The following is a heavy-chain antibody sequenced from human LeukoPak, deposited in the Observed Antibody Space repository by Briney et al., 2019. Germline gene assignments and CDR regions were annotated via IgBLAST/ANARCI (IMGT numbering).Heavy chain of an antibody. CDR3: ARELYFDYYYCYMDV. J-gene: IGHJ6*03. CDR2: IYYSGST. Sequence: PSETLSLTCAVYGGSFSGYYWSWIRQPPGKGLEWIGSIYYSGSTYYNPSLKSRVTISVDTSKNQFSLKLSSVTAADTAVYYCARELYFDYYYCYMDVWGKGTTVTVSS. D-gene: IGHD2-8*01. V-gene: IGHV4-34*01. CDR1: GGSFSGYY.